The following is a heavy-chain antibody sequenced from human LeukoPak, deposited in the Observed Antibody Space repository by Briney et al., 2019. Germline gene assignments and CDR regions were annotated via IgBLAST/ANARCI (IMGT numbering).Heavy chain of an antibody. Sequence: GGSLRLSCAASGFTFSSYAMSWVRQAPGKGLEWVGRIESKTDGGTTDYAAPVKGRFTISRDDSTNTLYLQMNSLKSEDTAVYYCTTYGSGRKFDYWGQGILVTVSS. D-gene: IGHD3-10*01. J-gene: IGHJ4*02. CDR3: TTYGSGRKFDY. V-gene: IGHV3-15*04. CDR2: IESKTDGGTT. CDR1: GFTFSSYA.